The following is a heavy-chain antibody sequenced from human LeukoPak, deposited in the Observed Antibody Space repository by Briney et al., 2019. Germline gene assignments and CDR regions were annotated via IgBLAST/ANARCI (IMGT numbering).Heavy chain of an antibody. CDR2: IYSGGST. CDR1: GFTVSSNY. V-gene: IGHV3-53*01. J-gene: IGHJ4*02. Sequence: GGSLRLSCAASGFTVSSNYMTWVRQAPGKGLEWVSTIYSGGSTYYADSVKGRLTISRDNSKNTLYLQMSSLRAEDTAVYYCARTFGGNAETGVDYWGQGTLVTVSS. D-gene: IGHD4-23*01. CDR3: ARTFGGNAETGVDY.